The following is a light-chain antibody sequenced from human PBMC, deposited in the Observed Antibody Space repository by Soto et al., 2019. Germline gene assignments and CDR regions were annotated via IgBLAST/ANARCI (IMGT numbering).Light chain of an antibody. CDR3: QQRRSWLIT. CDR1: QNLYSY. Sequence: EIVLTQSPATLSLSPGEGATLSCRASQNLYSYLAWYQHKPGQAPRLLIYDTSNRATGIPVRFSGSGSETDFTLTISSLEPEDFAVYYCQQRRSWLITFGQGTRLEIK. V-gene: IGKV3-11*01. CDR2: DTS. J-gene: IGKJ5*01.